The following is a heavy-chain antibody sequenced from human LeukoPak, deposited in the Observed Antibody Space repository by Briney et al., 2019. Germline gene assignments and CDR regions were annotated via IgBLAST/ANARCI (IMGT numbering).Heavy chain of an antibody. CDR2: IYDSGST. J-gene: IGHJ4*02. Sequence: PSETLSLTCTVSGGSISSYYWSWIRQPPGKGLEWIGYIYDSGSTNYNPSLKSRVTISVDTSKNQFSLKLSSVTAEDTAVYYCAREDSGSLDYWGQGTLVTVSS. V-gene: IGHV4-59*12. CDR1: GGSISSYY. D-gene: IGHD1-26*01. CDR3: AREDSGSLDY.